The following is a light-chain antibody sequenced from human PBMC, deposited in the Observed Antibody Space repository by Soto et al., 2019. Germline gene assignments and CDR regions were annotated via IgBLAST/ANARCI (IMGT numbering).Light chain of an antibody. Sequence: EIVMTQSPATLSVSPGERATRSCRASQSVSSNLAWYQQKPGQAPRLLIYGASTRATGIPARFSGSGSGTEFTLTISSLQSEDFAVYYCQQYNNWPIAFGQGKRLEIK. CDR1: QSVSSN. CDR2: GAS. CDR3: QQYNNWPIA. V-gene: IGKV3D-15*01. J-gene: IGKJ5*01.